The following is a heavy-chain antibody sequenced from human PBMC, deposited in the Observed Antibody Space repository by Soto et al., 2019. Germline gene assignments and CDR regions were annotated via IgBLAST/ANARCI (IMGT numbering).Heavy chain of an antibody. CDR2: ISGSGGST. Sequence: EVQLLESGGGLVQPGGSLRLSCAASGFTFSSYAMSWVRQAPGKGLEWVSAISGSGGSTYYADSVKGRFTISRDNSKTTLYLQMISRSAAATAVYYCAKDKHPYGNYGGYFDLWGRGTLVTVSS. CDR1: GFTFSSYA. CDR3: AKDKHPYGNYGGYFDL. V-gene: IGHV3-23*01. D-gene: IGHD4-17*01. J-gene: IGHJ2*01.